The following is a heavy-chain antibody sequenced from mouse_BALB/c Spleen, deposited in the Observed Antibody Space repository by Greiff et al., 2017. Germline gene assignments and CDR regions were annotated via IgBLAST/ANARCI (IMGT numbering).Heavy chain of an antibody. Sequence: EVKLQESGPGLVKPSQSLSLTCTVTGYSITSDYAWNWIRQFPGNKLEWMGYISYSGSTSYNPSLKSRVSITRDTSKNQFFLQLNSVTTEDTATYDCAREGNYCDYWGQGTTLTVSA. CDR2: ISYSGST. J-gene: IGHJ2*01. V-gene: IGHV3-2*02. CDR1: GYSITSDYA. CDR3: AREGNYCDY.